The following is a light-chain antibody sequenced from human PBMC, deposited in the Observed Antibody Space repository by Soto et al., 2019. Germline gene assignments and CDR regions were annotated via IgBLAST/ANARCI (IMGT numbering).Light chain of an antibody. CDR2: GAS. V-gene: IGKV3-20*01. J-gene: IGKJ1*01. CDR3: HQYGSSPRT. Sequence: NVLTHSPCTLSLSPLYRATLSFMSGQSVINNLSLYQQKPGQGPRVLIYGASSRATDTPDRFSGSGSGTDFTLTISRLEPEDFAVYYCHQYGSSPRTFGQGTKVDIK. CDR1: QSVINN.